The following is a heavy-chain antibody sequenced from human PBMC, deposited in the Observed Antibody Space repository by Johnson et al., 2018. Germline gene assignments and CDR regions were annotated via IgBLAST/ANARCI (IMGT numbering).Heavy chain of an antibody. V-gene: IGHV1-8*01. CDR2: MHPDSGNT. Sequence: QVQLVESGAEVKKPGASVKVSCKASGYTFISYEINWVRLATGQGLEWMGRMHPDSGNTGFAQRFQGRVTMTRNTSISTAYMEVSGLRSEDRAVYFCARSGGTVGGQVYYFGRDGWGQGTTVPVSS. CDR3: ARSGGTVGGQVYYFGRDG. J-gene: IGHJ6*02. CDR1: GYTFISYE. D-gene: IGHD1-26*01.